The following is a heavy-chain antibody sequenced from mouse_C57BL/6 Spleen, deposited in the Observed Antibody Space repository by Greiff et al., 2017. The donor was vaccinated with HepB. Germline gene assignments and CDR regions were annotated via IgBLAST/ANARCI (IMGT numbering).Heavy chain of an antibody. D-gene: IGHD2-10*01. Sequence: EVQVVESGGGLVKPGGSLKLSCAASGFTFSSYTMSWVRQTPEKRLEWVATISGGGGNTYYPDSVKGRFTISRDNAKNTLYLQMSSLRSEDTALYYCARHKGLLAYAMDYWGQGTSVTVSS. J-gene: IGHJ4*01. CDR2: ISGGGGNT. V-gene: IGHV5-9*01. CDR3: ARHKGLLAYAMDY. CDR1: GFTFSSYT.